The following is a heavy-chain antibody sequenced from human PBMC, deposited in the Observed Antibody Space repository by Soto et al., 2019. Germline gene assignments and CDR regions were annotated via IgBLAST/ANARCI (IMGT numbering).Heavy chain of an antibody. CDR3: ARVPNYYDSSGYSNDY. V-gene: IGHV1-18*04. CDR2: ISAYNGNT. Sequence: ASVKVSCKASGYTFTSYGISWVRQAPGQGLEWMGWISAYNGNTNYAQKLQGRVTMTTDTSTSTAYMELRSLRSDDTAVYYCARVPNYYDSSGYSNDYWGQGTLVTVSS. J-gene: IGHJ4*02. D-gene: IGHD3-22*01. CDR1: GYTFTSYG.